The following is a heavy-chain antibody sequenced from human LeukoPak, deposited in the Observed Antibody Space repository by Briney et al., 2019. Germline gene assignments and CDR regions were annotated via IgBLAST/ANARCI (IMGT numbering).Heavy chain of an antibody. CDR3: AIENYYDSSGYSEGMDV. CDR2: MYVSGNT. J-gene: IGHJ6*02. Sequence: SETLSLTCTVSGGSINNSYLTWIRQPAGKGLEWIGRMYVSGNTNYNPSLRSRVTMSIDTSKNQFSLRLSSVTAADTAVYYCAIENYYDSSGYSEGMDVWGQGTTVTVS. V-gene: IGHV4-4*07. D-gene: IGHD3-22*01. CDR1: GGSINNSY.